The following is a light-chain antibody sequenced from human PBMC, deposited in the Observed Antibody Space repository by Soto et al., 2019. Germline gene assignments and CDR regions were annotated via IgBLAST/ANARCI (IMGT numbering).Light chain of an antibody. CDR3: SSYTRSSTLVV. J-gene: IGLJ2*01. V-gene: IGLV2-14*01. CDR2: EVT. CDR1: SSDVGGYNF. Sequence: QSALTQPASVSGSPGQSITISCTGTSSDVGGYNFVSWYQHHPGKAPKLMIYEVTNRPSGVSNRVSGSKSGNTASLTLSGLQAEDEADYYCSSYTRSSTLVVFGGGTQLTVL.